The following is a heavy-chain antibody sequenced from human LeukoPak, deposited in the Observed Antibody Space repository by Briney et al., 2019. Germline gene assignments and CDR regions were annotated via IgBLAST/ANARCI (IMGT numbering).Heavy chain of an antibody. D-gene: IGHD3-10*01. CDR1: GFTFSSHW. Sequence: GGSLRLSCAASGFTFSSHWMSWVRQAPGKGLEWVANIKQDGTEKYYVDSVRGRFTISRDNGKNSMYLQMNRLRVEDTAVYYCARSRIFFGGEFDSWGQGTLVTVSS. CDR2: IKQDGTEK. CDR3: ARSRIFFGGEFDS. J-gene: IGHJ4*02. V-gene: IGHV3-7*01.